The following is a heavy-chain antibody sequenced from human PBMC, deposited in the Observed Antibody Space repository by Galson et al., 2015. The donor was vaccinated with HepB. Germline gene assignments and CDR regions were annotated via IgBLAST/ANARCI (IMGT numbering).Heavy chain of an antibody. V-gene: IGHV3-64D*06. CDR2: ISSNGGST. Sequence: SLRLSCAASGFTFSSYAMHWVRQAPGKGLEYVSAISSNGGSTYYADSVKDRFTISRDNSKNTLYLQMSSLRAEDTAVYYCVKGGGDGYKQPLDYWGQGTLVTVSS. CDR3: VKGGGDGYKQPLDY. D-gene: IGHD5-24*01. CDR1: GFTFSSYA. J-gene: IGHJ4*02.